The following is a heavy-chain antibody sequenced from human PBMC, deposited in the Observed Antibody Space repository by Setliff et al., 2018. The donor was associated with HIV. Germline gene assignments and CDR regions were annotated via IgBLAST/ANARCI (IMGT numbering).Heavy chain of an antibody. CDR2: ISSSGTT. CDR3: ARLGRAIDDGGSSLRLDF. CDR1: DDSFSNYG. Sequence: PSETLSLTCVVSDDSFSNYGWTWIRQSPGKALEWIGYISSSGTTTYNPSLRSRVTISIETSNTRFSLWLRSATAADTATYFCARLGRAIDDGGSSLRLDFWGQGMLVTVSS. V-gene: IGHV4-4*09. D-gene: IGHD2-21*01. J-gene: IGHJ4*02.